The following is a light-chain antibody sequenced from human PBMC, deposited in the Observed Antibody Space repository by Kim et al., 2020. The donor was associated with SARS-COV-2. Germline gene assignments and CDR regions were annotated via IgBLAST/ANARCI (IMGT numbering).Light chain of an antibody. Sequence: AQGKAAGIPCRGNKIRSKSVHWYQQKPGQAPVLVIYYDSDRPSGIPERFSGSNSGNTATLTISRVEAGDEADYYCQVWDSSSDHPVFGGGTQLTVL. CDR3: QVWDSSSDHPV. J-gene: IGLJ3*02. CDR1: KIRSKS. V-gene: IGLV3-21*04. CDR2: YDS.